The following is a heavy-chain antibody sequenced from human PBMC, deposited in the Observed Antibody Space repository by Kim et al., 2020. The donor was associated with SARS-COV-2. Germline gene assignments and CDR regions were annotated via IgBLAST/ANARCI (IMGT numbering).Heavy chain of an antibody. V-gene: IGHV1-69*13. D-gene: IGHD3-22*01. CDR1: GGTFSSYA. Sequence: SVKVSCKASGGTFSSYAISWVRQAPGQGLEWMGGIIPIFGTANYAQKFQGRVTITADESTSTAYMELSSLRSEDTAVYYCARDQNSSGYYSYYFDYWGQGTLVTVSS. CDR2: IIPIFGTA. J-gene: IGHJ4*02. CDR3: ARDQNSSGYYSYYFDY.